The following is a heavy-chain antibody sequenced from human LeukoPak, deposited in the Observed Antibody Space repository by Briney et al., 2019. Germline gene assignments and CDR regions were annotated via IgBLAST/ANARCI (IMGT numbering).Heavy chain of an antibody. CDR2: IYCSRSS. J-gene: IGHJ4*02. Sequence: SETLSLTCTVSGASFSSDGYYWSWLAQPPGKELEWVGYIYCSRSSNYNSSQNSLATISEDTSNNQFSLKVSSVTAADAAVYYCARRGGSGRSFDYWGQGTLVTVSS. D-gene: IGHD3-10*01. V-gene: IGHV4-61*08. CDR3: ARRGGSGRSFDY. CDR1: GASFSSDGYY.